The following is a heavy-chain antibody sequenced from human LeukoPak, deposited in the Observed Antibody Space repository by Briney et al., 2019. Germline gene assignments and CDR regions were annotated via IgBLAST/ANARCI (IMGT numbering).Heavy chain of an antibody. D-gene: IGHD3-22*01. Sequence: SETLSLTCTVSGGSISSGGYYWSWIRQHPGKGLGWIGYIYYSGSTYYNPSLKSRVTISVDTSKNQFSLKLSSVTAADTAVYYCARERKDYYDSIGVDYWGQGTLVTVSS. CDR1: GGSISSGGYY. J-gene: IGHJ4*02. V-gene: IGHV4-31*03. CDR3: ARERKDYYDSIGVDY. CDR2: IYYSGST.